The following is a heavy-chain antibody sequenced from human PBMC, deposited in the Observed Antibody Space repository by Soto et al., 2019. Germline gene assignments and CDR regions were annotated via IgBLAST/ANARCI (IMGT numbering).Heavy chain of an antibody. CDR3: AKATTTGGWFNPFDS. Sequence: EVQLLESGGGLVQPGGSLRLSCAASGFSFVNYAMNWVRQAPGKGLEWVSGLSGSGTSTYYADSVKGRFTISRDNSRDTLFLQMNSLTPDDTAVYYCAKATTTGGWFNPFDSWGQGALVTVSS. CDR2: LSGSGTST. J-gene: IGHJ4*02. CDR1: GFSFVNYA. D-gene: IGHD6-19*01. V-gene: IGHV3-23*01.